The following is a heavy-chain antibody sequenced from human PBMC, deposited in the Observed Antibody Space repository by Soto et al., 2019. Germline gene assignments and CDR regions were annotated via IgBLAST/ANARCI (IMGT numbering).Heavy chain of an antibody. J-gene: IGHJ4*02. Sequence: PSETLSITCTVSGRSISSSSYYWGWIRQPPGKGLEWIGSIYYSGSTYYNPSLKSRVTISVDTSKNQFSLKLSSVTAADTAVYYCARHGSGYDSDTYFDYWGQGTLVTVSS. CDR1: GRSISSSSYY. CDR3: ARHGSGYDSDTYFDY. D-gene: IGHD5-12*01. CDR2: IYYSGST. V-gene: IGHV4-39*01.